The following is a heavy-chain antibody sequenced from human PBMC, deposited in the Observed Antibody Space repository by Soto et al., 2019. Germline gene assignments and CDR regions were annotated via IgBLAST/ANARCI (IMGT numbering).Heavy chain of an antibody. V-gene: IGHV3-23*01. J-gene: IGHJ4*02. CDR3: AKDREDIVVVVAALAFDY. Sequence: GGSLRLSCAASGFAFSTYAMGWVRQAPGKGLEWVSAISGSGGSTYYADSVKGRFTISRDNSKNTLYLQMNSLRAEDTAVYYCAKDREDIVVVVAALAFDYWGQGTLVTVSS. CDR1: GFAFSTYA. CDR2: ISGSGGST. D-gene: IGHD2-15*01.